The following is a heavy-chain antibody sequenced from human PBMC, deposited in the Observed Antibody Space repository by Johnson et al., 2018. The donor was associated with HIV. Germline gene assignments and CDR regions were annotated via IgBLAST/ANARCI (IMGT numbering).Heavy chain of an antibody. Sequence: QVQLVESGGGVVQPGRSLRLSCAASGFTFSSSGMNWVRQAPGKGLEWVSFIRYDGNNKYYTDSVKGRFTISRDNSKNTLYLQMNSLRAEDTAVYYCARDPVSHYYDSSGSLDDAFDIWGQGTMVTVSS. CDR3: ARDPVSHYYDSSGSLDDAFDI. D-gene: IGHD3-22*01. V-gene: IGHV3-30*02. J-gene: IGHJ3*02. CDR1: GFTFSSSG. CDR2: IRYDGNNK.